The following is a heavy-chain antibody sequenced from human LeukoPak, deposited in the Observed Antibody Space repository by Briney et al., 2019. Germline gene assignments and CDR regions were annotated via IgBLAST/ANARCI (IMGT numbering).Heavy chain of an antibody. CDR1: GDSIGSNY. D-gene: IGHD3-9*01. CDR3: ARGGSYYDVMTGKGGFDN. V-gene: IGHV4-59*01. CDR2: INYSGNT. J-gene: IGHJ4*02. Sequence: PSETLSLSCTISGDSIGSNYWHWVRQPPGKGLEWIGFINYSGNTNHNPSLKSRVTVSADTSKNQVSLKVNSVTAAHMAVYYCARGGSYYDVMTGKGGFDNWGQGTLVIVSS.